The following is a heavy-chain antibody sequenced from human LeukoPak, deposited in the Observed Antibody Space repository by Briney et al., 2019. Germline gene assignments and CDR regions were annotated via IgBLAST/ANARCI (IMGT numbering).Heavy chain of an antibody. CDR1: GGSFSGYY. CDR2: INHSGST. CDR3: ARGRLGYCSGGSCSPLGY. Sequence: SETLSLTCAVYGGSFSGYYWSWIRQPPGKGLEWIGGINHSGSTNYNPSLKSRVTISVDTSKNQFSLKLSSVTAADTAVYYCARGRLGYCSGGSCSPLGYWGQGTLVTVSS. J-gene: IGHJ4*02. D-gene: IGHD2-15*01. V-gene: IGHV4-34*01.